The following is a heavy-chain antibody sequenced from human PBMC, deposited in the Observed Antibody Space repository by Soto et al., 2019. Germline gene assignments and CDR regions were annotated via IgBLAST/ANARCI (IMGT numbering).Heavy chain of an antibody. V-gene: IGHV1-69*01. CDR3: ARNGTYSSSLSQYSGMDV. CDR2: IVPMLGTP. Sequence: QVQLVQSGAEVKEPGSSVRVSCKASGGTFDNFIMNWVRQTPGRGLEWKGGIVPMLGTPTYAEKFKGRVTISATGSTSTMYMEVTSLRSEDTAIYYCARNGTYSSSLSQYSGMDVWGQGTTVTVSS. D-gene: IGHD1-26*01. CDR1: GGTFDNFI. J-gene: IGHJ6*02.